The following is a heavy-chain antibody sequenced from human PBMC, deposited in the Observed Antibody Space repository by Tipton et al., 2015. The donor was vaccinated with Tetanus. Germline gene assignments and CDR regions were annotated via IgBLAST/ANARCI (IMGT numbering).Heavy chain of an antibody. D-gene: IGHD3-9*01. V-gene: IGHV4-30-2*01. J-gene: IGHJ4*02. Sequence: TLSLTCAVSGGSISGGDYSWSWIRQPPGKGLEWIGYIYDSGSTYYNPSLKSRVTISEDRSKNQISLRLRSVTAADTAVYYCARATEHDIMTGYDNWGPGTQVTVSS. CDR3: ARATEHDIMTGYDN. CDR1: GGSISGGDYS. CDR2: IYDSGST.